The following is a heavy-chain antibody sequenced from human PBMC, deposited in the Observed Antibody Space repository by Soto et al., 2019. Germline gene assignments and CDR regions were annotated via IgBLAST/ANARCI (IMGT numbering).Heavy chain of an antibody. D-gene: IGHD3-10*01. V-gene: IGHV1-69*13. Sequence: SVKVSCKASGGTFSSYAIHCVRQAPGQGLEWMGGIIPMYGPAKYAQRFQGRVTITADESTTTVYMELTSLTSQDTAVYYCAGVTSMVRGVIDNWFDPWGHGTLVTVSS. J-gene: IGHJ5*02. CDR1: GGTFSSYA. CDR3: AGVTSMVRGVIDNWFDP. CDR2: IIPMYGPA.